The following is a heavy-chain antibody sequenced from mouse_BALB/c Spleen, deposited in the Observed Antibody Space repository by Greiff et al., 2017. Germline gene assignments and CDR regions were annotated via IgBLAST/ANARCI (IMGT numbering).Heavy chain of an antibody. D-gene: IGHD2-10*02. J-gene: IGHJ4*01. V-gene: IGHV1-14*01. CDR1: GYTFTSYV. Sequence: VHVKQSGPELVKPGASVKMSCKASGYTFTSYVMHWVKQKPGQGLEWIGYINPYNDGTKYNEKFKGKATLTSDKSSSTAYMELSSLTSEDSAVYYCARSGYGNYGYAMDYWGQGTSVTVSS. CDR2: INPYNDGT. CDR3: ARSGYGNYGYAMDY.